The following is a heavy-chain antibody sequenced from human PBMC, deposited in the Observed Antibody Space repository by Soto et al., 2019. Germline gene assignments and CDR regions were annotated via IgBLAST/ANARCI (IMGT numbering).Heavy chain of an antibody. CDR2: IYYSGST. CDR1: CASISSSIYY. CDR3: ARHRKTGTTRWYFHY. D-gene: IGHD1-7*01. J-gene: IGHJ4*02. Sequence: SETLSLTCTVTCASISSSIYYWGWIRQPPGKGLEWIGSIYYSGSTYYNPSLKSRVTISVDTSKNQFSLKLSSVTAADTAVYYCARHRKTGTTRWYFHYWGQGTLVTVS. V-gene: IGHV4-39*01.